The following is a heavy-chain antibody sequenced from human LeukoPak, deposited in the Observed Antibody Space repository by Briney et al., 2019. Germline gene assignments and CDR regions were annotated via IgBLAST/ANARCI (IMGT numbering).Heavy chain of an antibody. Sequence: SETLSLTCTVSGGSISSYYWSWIRQPPGKGLEWIGHIYYSGSTNYNPSLKSRVTISVDTSKNQFSLKLSSVTAADTAVYYCARVSPSSWYDYWGQGTLVTVSS. CDR3: ARVSPSSWYDY. CDR2: IYYSGST. J-gene: IGHJ4*02. CDR1: GGSISSYY. V-gene: IGHV4-59*01. D-gene: IGHD6-13*01.